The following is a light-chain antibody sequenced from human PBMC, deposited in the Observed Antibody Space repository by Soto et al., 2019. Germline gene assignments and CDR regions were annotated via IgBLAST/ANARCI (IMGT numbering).Light chain of an antibody. CDR2: GAS. Sequence: EVVMTQSPATLSVCPGDTATLSCRASQGVSSSLAWYQQKPGQPPRLLIYGASTRATGVPARFSGSGSGTEFTLTISRLQSEDFAVYYCQQYYNWRPRFGQGTKVEIK. CDR3: QQYYNWRPR. V-gene: IGKV3-15*01. CDR1: QGVSSS. J-gene: IGKJ1*01.